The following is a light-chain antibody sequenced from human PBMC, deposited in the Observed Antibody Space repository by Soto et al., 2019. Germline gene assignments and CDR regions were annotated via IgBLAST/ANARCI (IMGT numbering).Light chain of an antibody. CDR2: EVS. Sequence: QSALTQPASVSGSPGQSITISCTGTSSNVGSYNLVSWYQQYSGKAPKLMIYEVSKRPSGVSNRFSGSKSANTASLTISGLQAEDEGDYYCCSYAGSSTLVFGGGTQLTVL. CDR3: CSYAGSSTLV. J-gene: IGLJ2*01. CDR1: SSNVGSYNL. V-gene: IGLV2-23*02.